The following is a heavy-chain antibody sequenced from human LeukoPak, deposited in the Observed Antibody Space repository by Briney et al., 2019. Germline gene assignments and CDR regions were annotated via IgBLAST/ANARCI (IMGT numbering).Heavy chain of an antibody. D-gene: IGHD6-13*01. CDR3: ARAGSSSWYVPHWFDP. J-gene: IGHJ5*02. Sequence: ASVKVSCKVSGYTLTELSMHWVRQAPGKGLEWMGGFDPEDGETIYAQKFQGRVTITTDESTSTAYMELSSLRSEDTAVYYCARAGSSSWYVPHWFDPWGQGTLVTVSS. CDR1: GYTLTELS. V-gene: IGHV1-24*01. CDR2: FDPEDGET.